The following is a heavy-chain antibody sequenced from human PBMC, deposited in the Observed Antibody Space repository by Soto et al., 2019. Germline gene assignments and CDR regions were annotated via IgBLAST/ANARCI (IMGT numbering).Heavy chain of an antibody. V-gene: IGHV4-34*01. CDR1: GGSFSGYY. J-gene: IGHJ6*03. CDR3: ARLYCSGGSCYSYYYYYYMDV. CDR2: INHSGST. Sequence: SETLSLTCAVYGGSFSGYYWSWIRQPPGKGLEWIGEINHSGSTNYNPSLKSRVTISVDTSKNQFSLKLSSVTAADTAVYYCARLYCSGGSCYSYYYYYYMDVWRKGTTVTVSS. D-gene: IGHD2-15*01.